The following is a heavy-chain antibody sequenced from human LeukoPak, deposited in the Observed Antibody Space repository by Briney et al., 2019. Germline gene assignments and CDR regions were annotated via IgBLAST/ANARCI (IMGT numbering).Heavy chain of an antibody. J-gene: IGHJ4*02. V-gene: IGHV4-30-4*07. Sequence: SETLSLTYAVSGDSITSGGYSWSWIRQTPGKGLEWIAYIHDSGSTYNNPSLKSRLSTSIDTSKNQFSLKLNSVTAADTAVYYCAREDVDTAMVDYWGQGTLVTVSS. CDR1: GDSITSGGYS. D-gene: IGHD5-18*01. CDR3: AREDVDTAMVDY. CDR2: IHDSGST.